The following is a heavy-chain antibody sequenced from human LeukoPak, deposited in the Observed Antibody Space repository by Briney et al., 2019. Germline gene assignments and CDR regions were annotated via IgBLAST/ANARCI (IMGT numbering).Heavy chain of an antibody. J-gene: IGHJ6*04. CDR2: ISYDGSNK. Sequence: PGGSLILSCAASGLTLCSYAMQWVRQAPGRGLGWVAVISYDGSNKYYADCVKGRFTISRDNSKNTLYLQMNSLRAEDTAVYYCARGPGYSYGLRPGYPYYYYGMDVWGKGTTVTVSS. D-gene: IGHD5-18*01. CDR3: ARGPGYSYGLRPGYPYYYYGMDV. CDR1: GLTLCSYA. V-gene: IGHV3-30*04.